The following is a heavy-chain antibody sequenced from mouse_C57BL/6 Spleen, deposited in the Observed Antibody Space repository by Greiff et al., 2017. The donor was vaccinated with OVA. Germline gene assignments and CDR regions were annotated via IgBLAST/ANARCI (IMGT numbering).Heavy chain of an antibody. J-gene: IGHJ1*03. D-gene: IGHD2-4*01. Sequence: EVQLQQSGPELVKPGASVKIPCKASGYTFTDYNMDWVKQSHGKSLEWIGDINPNNGGTIYNQKFKGKATLTVDKSSSTAYMELRSLTSEDTAVYYCARFGYDYDYYWYFDVWGTGTTVTVSS. CDR2: INPNNGGT. CDR1: GYTFTDYN. V-gene: IGHV1-18*01. CDR3: ARFGYDYDYYWYFDV.